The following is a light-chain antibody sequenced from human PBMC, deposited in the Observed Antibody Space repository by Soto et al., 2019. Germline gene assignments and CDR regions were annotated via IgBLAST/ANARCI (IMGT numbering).Light chain of an antibody. V-gene: IGKV3-20*01. CDR3: QQYGTSPT. CDR1: QTVRSSY. J-gene: IGKJ1*01. CDR2: GAS. Sequence: EIVLTQSPGTLSLSPGERATLSCRAGQTVRSSYLAWYQQISGQAPRLLIYGASSRATGIPDRFSGSGSGTDFTLTISRLEPEDFAVYYCQQYGTSPTFGQGTKVEVK.